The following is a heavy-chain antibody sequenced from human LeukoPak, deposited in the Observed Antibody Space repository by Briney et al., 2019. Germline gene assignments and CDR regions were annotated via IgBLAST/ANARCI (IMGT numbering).Heavy chain of an antibody. V-gene: IGHV3-23*01. CDR2: ISGSGGGGAT. D-gene: IGHD3-3*01. CDR1: GFTFSTYA. Sequence: GGSLRLPCAASGFTFSTYAMSWVRQAPGKGLEWVSAISGSGGGGATSYADSVKGRFTISRDNSKNTLYLQMNSLRAEDTAVYYCARSFGYYSTSGYYYWGQGTLVTVSS. CDR3: ARSFGYYSTSGYYY. J-gene: IGHJ4*02.